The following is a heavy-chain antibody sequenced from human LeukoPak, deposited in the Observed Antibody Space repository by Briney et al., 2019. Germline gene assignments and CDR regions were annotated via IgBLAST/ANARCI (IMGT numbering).Heavy chain of an antibody. J-gene: IGHJ4*02. CDR2: IKQDGSEK. V-gene: IGHV3-7*01. CDR3: ARDPSVGYCSSTSCYEFDY. CDR1: GFTFSSYG. Sequence: GGSLRLSCAASGFTFSSYGMSWVRQAPGKGLEWVANIKQDGSEKYYVDSVKGRFTISRDNAKNSLYLQMNSLRAEDTAVYYCARDPSVGYCSSTSCYEFDYWGQGTLVTVSS. D-gene: IGHD2-2*01.